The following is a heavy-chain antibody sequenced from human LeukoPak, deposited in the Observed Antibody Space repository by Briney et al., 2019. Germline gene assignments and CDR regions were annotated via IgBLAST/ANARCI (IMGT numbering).Heavy chain of an antibody. V-gene: IGHV3-23*01. Sequence: PGGSLRLSCAASRFTFSSYAMSWVRQAPGKGLEWVSAISGSGGSTFYADSVKGRFTISRDNSKSTLYLQMTSLRAEDTAVYYCARGGYCSSTSCYYYYYYGMDVWGQGTTVTVSS. CDR3: ARGGYCSSTSCYYYYYYGMDV. CDR2: ISGSGGST. J-gene: IGHJ6*02. CDR1: RFTFSSYA. D-gene: IGHD2-2*01.